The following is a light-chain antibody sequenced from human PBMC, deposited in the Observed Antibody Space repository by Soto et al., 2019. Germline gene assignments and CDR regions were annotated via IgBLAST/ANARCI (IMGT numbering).Light chain of an antibody. CDR2: DVS. CDR3: SSHTSSNTPVV. V-gene: IGLV2-14*03. Sequence: QSALTQPASVSESPGQSITISCTGTSSDVGGYNYVSWYQHHPGKAPKLMIYDVSNRPSGVSDRFSGSKSGNTASLTVSGLQAEDEADYYCSSHTSSNTPVVFGGGTKVTVL. J-gene: IGLJ2*01. CDR1: SSDVGGYNY.